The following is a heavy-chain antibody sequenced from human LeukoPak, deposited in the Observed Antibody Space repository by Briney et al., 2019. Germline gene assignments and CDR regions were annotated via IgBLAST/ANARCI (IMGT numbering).Heavy chain of an antibody. CDR2: ISWNSGSI. Sequence: SLRLSCAASGFTFDDYAMHCVRQAPGEGRECVSGISWNSGSIGYADSVKGRFTISRDNAKNSLYLQMNSLRTEDTAVYYCASSPDYDILTGDAFDIWGQGTMVTVSS. CDR3: ASSPDYDILTGDAFDI. D-gene: IGHD3-9*01. CDR1: GFTFDDYA. V-gene: IGHV3-9*01. J-gene: IGHJ3*02.